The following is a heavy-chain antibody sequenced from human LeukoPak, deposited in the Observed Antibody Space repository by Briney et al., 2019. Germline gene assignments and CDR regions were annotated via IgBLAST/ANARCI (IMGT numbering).Heavy chain of an antibody. D-gene: IGHD5-18*01. Sequence: PGGSRRLSCTASGFTFDDYTMHWVRHLPGRGLEWVSLISWDAGGTYYADSVRGRFTVSRDNRENSLYLEMNSLRTDDTALYYCVKDISAYNYGPFDYWGQGTLVTVSS. CDR3: VKDISAYNYGPFDY. V-gene: IGHV3-43*01. CDR1: GFTFDDYT. CDR2: ISWDAGGT. J-gene: IGHJ4*02.